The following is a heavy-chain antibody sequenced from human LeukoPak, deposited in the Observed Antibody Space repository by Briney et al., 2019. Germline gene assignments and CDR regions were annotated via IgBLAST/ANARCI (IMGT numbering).Heavy chain of an antibody. V-gene: IGHV3-23*01. CDR2: ISGSGGST. CDR3: ARDLRPYYYYYGMDV. CDR1: GFTFSSYA. Sequence: GGSLRLSCAASGFTFSSYAMSWVRQAPGKGLEWVSAISGSGGSTYYADSVKGRFTISRDNPKNTLYLQMNSLRAEDTAVYYCARDLRPYYYYYGMDVWGQGTTVTVSS. J-gene: IGHJ6*02.